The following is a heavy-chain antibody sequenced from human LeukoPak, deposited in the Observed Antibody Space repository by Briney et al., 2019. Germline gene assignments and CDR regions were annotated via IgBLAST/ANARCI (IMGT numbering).Heavy chain of an antibody. Sequence: GGSLRLSCAASGFAFSSYAMHWVRQAPGKGLEWVAVISYDGSNKYFADSVKGRFTISRDNSKNTLYLQLNSLRAEDTAVYNCARDRYYYDSRGQLDYWGQGTLVTVSS. CDR2: ISYDGSNK. CDR3: ARDRYYYDSRGQLDY. V-gene: IGHV3-30-3*01. D-gene: IGHD3-22*01. CDR1: GFAFSSYA. J-gene: IGHJ4*02.